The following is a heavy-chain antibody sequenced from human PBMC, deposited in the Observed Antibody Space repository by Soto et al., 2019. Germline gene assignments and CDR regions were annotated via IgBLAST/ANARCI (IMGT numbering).Heavy chain of an antibody. Sequence: PGGSLRLSCAASGFTFSSYSMNWVRQAPGKGLEWVAVISYDGSNKYYADSVKGRFTISRDNSKNTLYLQMNSLRAEDTAVYYCARENYPDAFDIWGQGTMVTVSS. CDR2: ISYDGSNK. CDR1: GFTFSSYS. V-gene: IGHV3-30*03. J-gene: IGHJ3*02. CDR3: ARENYPDAFDI. D-gene: IGHD3-10*01.